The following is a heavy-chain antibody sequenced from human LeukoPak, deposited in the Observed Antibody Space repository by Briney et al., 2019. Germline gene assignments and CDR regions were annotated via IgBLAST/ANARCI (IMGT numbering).Heavy chain of an antibody. V-gene: IGHV3-7*01. D-gene: IGHD1-26*01. CDR2: IKQDGSEK. J-gene: IGHJ4*02. CDR3: ARERENGYFDY. Sequence: PGGSLRLSCAASGFTFSSYWMSWVRQAPGKGLEWMANIKQDGSEKYYVDSVKGRFTISRDNAKNSLYLQMNSLRAEDTAVYYCARERENGYFDYWGQGTLVTVSS. CDR1: GFTFSSYW.